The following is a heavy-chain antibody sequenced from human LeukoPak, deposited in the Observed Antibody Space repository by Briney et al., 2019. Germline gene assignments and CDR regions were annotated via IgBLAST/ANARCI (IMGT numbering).Heavy chain of an antibody. V-gene: IGHV3-11*04. J-gene: IGHJ4*02. CDR1: GFSFSESY. CDR3: ARTANFAAGYYIDY. D-gene: IGHD6-13*01. CDR2: ISGSGSSM. Sequence: GGSLRLSCAASGFSFSESYMSWIRQTPGRGLEWVAYISGSGSSMYYADAVKGRFTISRDNAKNSLYLQMNSLRAEDTAVYYCARTANFAAGYYIDYWGQGTLVTVSS.